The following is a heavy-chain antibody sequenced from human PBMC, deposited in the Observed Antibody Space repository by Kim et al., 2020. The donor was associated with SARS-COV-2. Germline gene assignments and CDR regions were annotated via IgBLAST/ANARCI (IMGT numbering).Heavy chain of an antibody. Sequence: ASVKVSCKASGYTFTSYYMHWVRQAPGQGLEWMGIINPSGGSTSYAQKFQGRVTMTRDTSTSTVYMELSSLRSEDTAVYYCARGCGGSCYFPLLYAFDIWGQGTMVTVSS. CDR3: ARGCGGSCYFPLLYAFDI. D-gene: IGHD2-15*01. CDR1: GYTFTSYY. CDR2: INPSGGST. V-gene: IGHV1-46*01. J-gene: IGHJ3*02.